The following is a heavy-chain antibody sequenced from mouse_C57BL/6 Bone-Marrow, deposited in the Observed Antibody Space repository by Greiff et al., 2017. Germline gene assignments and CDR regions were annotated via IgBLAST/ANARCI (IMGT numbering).Heavy chain of an antibody. J-gene: IGHJ2*01. CDR3: ASWHYGRGDY. D-gene: IGHD1-1*01. CDR2: IYPSDSET. Sequence: QVQLQQPGAELVRPGSSVKLSCKASGYTFTRYWMDWVKQRPGQGLEWIGNIYPSDSETHYNQTFKDKATLTVDKSSSTAYLQLSSLTSEDSAVDYCASWHYGRGDYWGQGTTLTVSS. CDR1: GYTFTRYW. V-gene: IGHV1-61*01.